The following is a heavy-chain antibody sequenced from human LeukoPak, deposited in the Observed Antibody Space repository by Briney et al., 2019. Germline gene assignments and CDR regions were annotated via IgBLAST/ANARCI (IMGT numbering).Heavy chain of an antibody. Sequence: GRSLRLSCAASGFTFSSYGMHWVRQAPGKGPEWVAVIWYDGSNKYYADSVKGRFTISRDNSKNTLYLQMNSLRAEDTAVYYCARDPLGYCSSTSCYAGDYYYYGMDVWGQGTTVTVSS. CDR2: IWYDGSNK. CDR1: GFTFSSYG. D-gene: IGHD2-2*01. V-gene: IGHV3-33*01. J-gene: IGHJ6*02. CDR3: ARDPLGYCSSTSCYAGDYYYYGMDV.